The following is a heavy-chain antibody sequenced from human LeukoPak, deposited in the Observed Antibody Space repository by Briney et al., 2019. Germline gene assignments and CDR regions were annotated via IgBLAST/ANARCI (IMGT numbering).Heavy chain of an antibody. V-gene: IGHV4-59*01. D-gene: IGHD6-19*01. CDR3: ARGLRRYSSGWYERGAHFDY. J-gene: IGHJ4*02. CDR2: IYYSGST. CDR1: GGSISSYY. Sequence: SETLSLTCTVSGGSISSYYWSWIRQPPGKGLEWIGYIYYSGSTNYNPSLKSRVTISVDTSKNQFSLKLSSVTAADTAVYYCARGLRRYSSGWYERGAHFDYWGQGTLVTVSS.